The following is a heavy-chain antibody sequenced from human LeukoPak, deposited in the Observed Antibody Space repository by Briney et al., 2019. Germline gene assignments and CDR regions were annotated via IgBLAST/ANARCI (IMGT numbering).Heavy chain of an antibody. D-gene: IGHD1-1*01. Sequence: GGSLRLSCSASGFTFSSYAMHWVRQAPGKGLEYVSATSSNGGSTYYADSVKGRFTISRDNSKNTLYLQMSSLRVEDTAVYYCVKDATGTRFDPWGQGALVTVSS. J-gene: IGHJ5*02. CDR3: VKDATGTRFDP. CDR2: TSSNGGST. CDR1: GFTFSSYA. V-gene: IGHV3-64D*06.